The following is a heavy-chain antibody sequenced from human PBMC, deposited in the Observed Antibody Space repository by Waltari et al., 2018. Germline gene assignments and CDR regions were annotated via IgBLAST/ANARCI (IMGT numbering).Heavy chain of an antibody. CDR1: GFTFSSYA. J-gene: IGHJ2*01. CDR2: ISGSGGST. V-gene: IGHV3-23*01. CDR3: ARGLTYCGGDCSWYFDL. D-gene: IGHD2-21*02. Sequence: EVQLLESGGGLVQPGGSLRLSCAASGFTFSSYAMSWFRQAPGKRLEWVSGISGSGGSTYHADSVKGRFTISRDNSRNTLYLQMNSLRAEDTAVYYCARGLTYCGGDCSWYFDLWGRGTLLTVSS.